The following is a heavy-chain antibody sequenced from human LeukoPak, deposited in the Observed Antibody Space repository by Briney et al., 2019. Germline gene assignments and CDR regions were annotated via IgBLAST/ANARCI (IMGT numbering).Heavy chain of an antibody. CDR3: ASLYYYDSSGYLNPRRYYFDY. V-gene: IGHV3-7*03. CDR2: IKQDGSEK. Sequence: GGSLRLSCAASGFTFSTYRMSWVRQAPGKGLEWVANIKQDGSEKHYVDSVKGRFTISRDNAKNSLYLQMNSLRAEDTAVYYCASLYYYDSSGYLNPRRYYFDYWGQGTLVTVSS. CDR1: GFTFSTYR. D-gene: IGHD3-22*01. J-gene: IGHJ4*02.